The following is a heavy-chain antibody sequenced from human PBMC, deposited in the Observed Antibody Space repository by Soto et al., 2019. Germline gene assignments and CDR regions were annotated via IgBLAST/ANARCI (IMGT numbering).Heavy chain of an antibody. V-gene: IGHV4-39*01. CDR3: ASLALDLWFGESFDY. D-gene: IGHD3-10*01. J-gene: IGHJ4*02. CDR1: GGSISSSSYY. CDR2: IYYSGST. Sequence: SETLSLTCTVSGGSISSSSYYWGWIRQPPGKGLEWIGSIYYSGSTYYNPSLKSRVTISVDTSKNQFSLKLSSVTAADTAVYYCASLALDLWFGESFDYWGQGTLVTVSS.